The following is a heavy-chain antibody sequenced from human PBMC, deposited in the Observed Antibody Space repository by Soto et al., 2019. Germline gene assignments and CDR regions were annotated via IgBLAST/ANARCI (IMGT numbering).Heavy chain of an antibody. J-gene: IGHJ4*02. CDR3: SRDRCSGGSCYSGREWRYFDY. D-gene: IGHD2-15*01. Sequence: QVQLQESGPGLVKPSGTLSLTCAVSGGSISSSNWWSWVRQPPGKGLAWIGEIYHSGSTNYNPSLKSRVTIVVDKSKNQFPLKLSSVTAAVTAVYYCSRDRCSGGSCYSGREWRYFDYWGQGTLVTVSS. V-gene: IGHV4-4*02. CDR1: GGSISSSNW. CDR2: IYHSGST.